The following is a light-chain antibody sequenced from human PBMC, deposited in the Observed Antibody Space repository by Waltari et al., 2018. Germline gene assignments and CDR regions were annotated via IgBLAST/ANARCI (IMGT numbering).Light chain of an antibody. J-gene: IGKJ2*01. CDR1: QGISNS. V-gene: IGKV1-NL1*01. CDR3: QQYYSTPYT. CDR2: AAS. Sequence: DIQITQSQSSLSASVGDRVTITCRASQGISNSLAWYQQKPEKAPKLLLYAASRLESGVPARFSGSGSGTDYTLTISSLQPEDFATYYCQQYYSTPYTFGQGTKLEI.